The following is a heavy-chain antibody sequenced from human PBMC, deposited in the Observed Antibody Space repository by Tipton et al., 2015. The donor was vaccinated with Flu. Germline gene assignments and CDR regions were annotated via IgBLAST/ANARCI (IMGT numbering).Heavy chain of an antibody. J-gene: IGHJ4*02. V-gene: IGHV4-4*07. CDR3: ARVWSSFVATASLDY. D-gene: IGHD1-1*01. CDR2: IYSSGST. Sequence: TLSLTCTVSGGSLSSFYWSWIRQPAGKGLEYIGRIYSSGSTNYNPSFKSRVSMSLDASKTQFSLNLNSVTAADTAMYYCARVWSSFVATASLDYWGRGTLVTVSS. CDR1: GGSLSSFY.